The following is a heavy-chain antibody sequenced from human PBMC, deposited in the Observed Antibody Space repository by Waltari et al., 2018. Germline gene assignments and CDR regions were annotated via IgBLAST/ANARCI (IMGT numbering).Heavy chain of an antibody. Sequence: VQLVASGGGFIQPGGSLRHSCAMSVFTIRNTDIGWVRQAPGKGMEWVSVMYSGGATSEADAVRCRFTISRDNSKNTLYLQMNSLRVEDTALYYCATWTGGSLGAFDNWGQGTMVTVSS. V-gene: IGHV3-53*01. D-gene: IGHD7-27*01. CDR2: MYSGGAT. J-gene: IGHJ3*02. CDR3: ATWTGGSLGAFDN. CDR1: VFTIRNTD.